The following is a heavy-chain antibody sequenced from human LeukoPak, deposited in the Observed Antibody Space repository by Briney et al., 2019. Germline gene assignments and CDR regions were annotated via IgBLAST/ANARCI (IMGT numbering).Heavy chain of an antibody. J-gene: IGHJ4*02. D-gene: IGHD3-16*02. Sequence: GASVKVSCKASGGTFSSYAISWVRQPPGQGLEWMGGIIPIFGTANYAQKFQGRVTITADKSTSTAYMELSSLRSEDTAVYYCASGYYDYVWGSYRLYYWGQGTLVTVSS. V-gene: IGHV1-69*06. CDR2: IIPIFGTA. CDR1: GGTFSSYA. CDR3: ASGYYDYVWGSYRLYY.